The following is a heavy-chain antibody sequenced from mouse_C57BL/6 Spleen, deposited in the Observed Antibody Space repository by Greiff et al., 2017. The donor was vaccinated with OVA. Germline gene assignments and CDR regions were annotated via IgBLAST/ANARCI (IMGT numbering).Heavy chain of an antibody. CDR1: GFTFSSYT. CDR3: ARRSTMIRGFAY. J-gene: IGHJ3*01. V-gene: IGHV5-9*01. CDR2: ISGGGGNT. Sequence: EVHLVESGGGLVKPGGSLKLSCAASGFTFSSYTMSWVRQTPEKRLEWVATISGGGGNTYYPDSVKGRFTISRDNAKNTLYLQMSSLRSEDTALYYCARRSTMIRGFAYWGQGTLVTVSA. D-gene: IGHD2-4*01.